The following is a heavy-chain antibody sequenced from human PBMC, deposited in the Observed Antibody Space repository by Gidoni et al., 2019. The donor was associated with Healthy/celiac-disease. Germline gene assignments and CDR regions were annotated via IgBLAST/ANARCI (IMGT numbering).Heavy chain of an antibody. CDR2: IYYSGST. CDR3: ARHFCRITMVRGDDNWFDP. V-gene: IGHV4-39*01. Sequence: QLQLQESGPGLVKPSETLSLTCTVSGGSISSRSYYWGWIRQPPGKGLEWIGSIYYSGSTYYNPSLKSRVTISVDTSKNQFSLKLSSVTAADTAVYYCARHFCRITMVRGDDNWFDPWGQGTLVTVSS. CDR1: GGSISSRSYY. J-gene: IGHJ5*02. D-gene: IGHD3-10*01.